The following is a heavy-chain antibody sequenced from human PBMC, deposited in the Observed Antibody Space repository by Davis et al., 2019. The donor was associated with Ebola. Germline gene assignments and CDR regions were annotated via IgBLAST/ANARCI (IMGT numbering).Heavy chain of an antibody. CDR3: ASNGGYDSSGPRDAFDI. V-gene: IGHV3-23*01. J-gene: IGHJ3*02. CDR1: GFTFSSYA. CDR2: ISGSGGST. Sequence: GESLKISCAASGFTFSSYAMSWVRQAPGKGLEWVSAISGSGGSTYYADSVKGRFTISRDNSKNTLYLQMNSLRAEDTAVYYCASNGGYDSSGPRDAFDIWGQGTMVTVSS. D-gene: IGHD3-22*01.